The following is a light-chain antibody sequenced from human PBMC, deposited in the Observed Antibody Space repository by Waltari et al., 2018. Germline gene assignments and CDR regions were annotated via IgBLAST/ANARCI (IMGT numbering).Light chain of an antibody. CDR1: QNIGND. Sequence: ETVLTQSPATLSLSPGERATLTCRAVQNIGNDLAWYQQRPGQALRLLIYDSSTRATGIPARFSGSGSGTDFTLTISSLEPEDVATYFCQQRNNWPPFTFGPGTILDIK. J-gene: IGKJ3*01. CDR2: DSS. V-gene: IGKV3-11*01. CDR3: QQRNNWPPFT.